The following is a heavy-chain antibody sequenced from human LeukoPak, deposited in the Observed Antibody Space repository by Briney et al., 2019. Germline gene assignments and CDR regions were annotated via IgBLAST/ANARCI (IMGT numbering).Heavy chain of an antibody. J-gene: IGHJ4*02. CDR2: MNPDGSQR. V-gene: IGHV3-7*01. CDR1: GFSFSDSW. Sequence: GGSLRLSCAASGFSFSDSWRNWVRQAPGKGLEWVASMNPDGSQRYYADSVRGRFTISRDNPKSSLYLQMNSLRAEDTATYFCARDRAYNSFDYWGQGTLVIVSS. D-gene: IGHD5-24*01. CDR3: ARDRAYNSFDY.